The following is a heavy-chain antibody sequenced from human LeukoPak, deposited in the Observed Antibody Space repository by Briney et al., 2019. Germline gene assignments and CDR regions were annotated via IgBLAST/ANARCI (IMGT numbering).Heavy chain of an antibody. CDR3: ARRRDSDY. CDR2: ISYDGSNK. CDR1: GFTFSSFA. D-gene: IGHD2-15*01. V-gene: IGHV3-30*04. J-gene: IGHJ4*02. Sequence: PGGSLRLSCAASGFTFSSFAMHWVRQAPGKGLEWVAVISYDGSNKYYADSVKGRFTISRDNSKNTLYLQMNSLRAEDTAVYYCARRRDSDYWGQGTLVTVSS.